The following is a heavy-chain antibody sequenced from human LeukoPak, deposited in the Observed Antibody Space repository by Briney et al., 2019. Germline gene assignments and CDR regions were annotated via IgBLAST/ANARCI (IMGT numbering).Heavy chain of an antibody. CDR1: GFTVSSNY. V-gene: IGHV3-23*01. CDR2: ISGSGGST. Sequence: GGSLRLSCAASGFTVSSNYMSWVRQAPGKGLEWVSAISGSGGSTYYADSVKGRFTISRDNSKNTLYLQMNSLRAEDTAVYYCAKEGSSSWYVLSYFDYWGQGTLVTVSS. D-gene: IGHD6-13*01. J-gene: IGHJ4*02. CDR3: AKEGSSSWYVLSYFDY.